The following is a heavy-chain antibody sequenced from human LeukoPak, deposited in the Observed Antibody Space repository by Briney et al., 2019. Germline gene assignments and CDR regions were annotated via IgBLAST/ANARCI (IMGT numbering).Heavy chain of an antibody. J-gene: IGHJ6*03. CDR1: GYTFPGYY. CDR3: ARWSAGTTIVPYYYYYMDV. V-gene: IGHV1-2*02. Sequence: ASVKVSCKASGYTFPGYYMHWVRQAPGQGLEWMGWINPNSGGTNYAQKFQGRVTMTRDTSISTAYMELSRLRSDDTTVYYCARWSAGTTIVPYYYYYMDVWGKGTTVTVSS. D-gene: IGHD1-1*01. CDR2: INPNSGGT.